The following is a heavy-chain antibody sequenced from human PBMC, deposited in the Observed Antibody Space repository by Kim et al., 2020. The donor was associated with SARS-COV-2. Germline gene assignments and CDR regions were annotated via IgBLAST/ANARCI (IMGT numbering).Heavy chain of an antibody. V-gene: IGHV1-69*13. D-gene: IGHD3-16*01. CDR2: IIPIFGTA. J-gene: IGHJ5*02. CDR3: ARMGRRLVLLGWFDP. Sequence: SVKVSCKASGGTFSSYAISWVRQAPGQGLEWMGGIIPIFGTANYAQKFQGRVTITADESTSTAYMELSSLRSEDTAVYYCARMGRRLVLLGWFDPWGQGTLVTVSS. CDR1: GGTFSSYA.